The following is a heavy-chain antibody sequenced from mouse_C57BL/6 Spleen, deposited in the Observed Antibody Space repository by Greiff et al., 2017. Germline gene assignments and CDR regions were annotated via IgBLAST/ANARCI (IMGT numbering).Heavy chain of an antibody. CDR1: GFSFTSYG. J-gene: IGHJ3*01. V-gene: IGHV2-3*01. CDR3: AKGDSSGFPSWFAY. D-gene: IGHD3-2*02. CDR2: IWGDGST. Sequence: VKLVESGPGLVAPSQSLSITCTVSGFSFTSYGVSWVRQPPGKGLEWLGVIWGDGSTNYHSALISRLSISKDNSKSQVFLKLNSLQTDDTATYYCAKGDSSGFPSWFAYWGQGTLVTVSA.